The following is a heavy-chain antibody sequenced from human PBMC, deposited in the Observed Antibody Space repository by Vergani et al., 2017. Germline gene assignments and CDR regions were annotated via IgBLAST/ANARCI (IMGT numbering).Heavy chain of an antibody. CDR3: AKRGGYDEGNAFRIGYFDS. D-gene: IGHD5-12*01. CDR2: IYTSGAT. J-gene: IGHJ4*02. V-gene: IGHV4-61*02. Sequence: QVQLQESGPGLVKPSQTLSLTCTVSGGSFSTGGQSWTWLRQSAGKGLEWIGRIYTSGATNYNPSLRSRAIMSVDASKKQFSLKLNSVTAADTAMYYCAKRGGYDEGNAFRIGYFDSWGPGILVTVSS. CDR1: GGSFSTGGQS.